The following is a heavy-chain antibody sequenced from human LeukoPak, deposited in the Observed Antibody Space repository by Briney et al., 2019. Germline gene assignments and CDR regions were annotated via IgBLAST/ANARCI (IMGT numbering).Heavy chain of an antibody. V-gene: IGHV4-39*01. J-gene: IGHJ3*01. CDR3: ARPLDTTLTNPFDV. CDR2: IYYTGNT. CDR1: GVSISSSSYF. D-gene: IGHD1-1*01. Sequence: SETLSLTCTVSGVSISSSSYFWGWIRQPPGKGPEYIGSIYYTGNTYYNPSLKSRVTISLDTSKNQLSLRLSSVTAADTAVYYCARPLDTTLTNPFDVWGQGTMVTVSS.